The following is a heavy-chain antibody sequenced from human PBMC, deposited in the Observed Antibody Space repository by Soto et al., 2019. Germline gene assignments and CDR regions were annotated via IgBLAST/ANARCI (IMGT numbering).Heavy chain of an antibody. D-gene: IGHD3-3*01. CDR1: GFSLSNARMG. J-gene: IGHJ5*02. CDR2: IFSNDEK. Sequence: QVTLKESGPVLVKPTETLTLTCTVSGFSLSNARMGVSWIRQPPGKALEWLAHIFSNDEKSYSTSLKSRLTIAKDTSKSQVVLTMTNMDPVDTATYYCARIPNYDFWSGYPNWFDPWGQGTLVTVSS. V-gene: IGHV2-26*01. CDR3: ARIPNYDFWSGYPNWFDP.